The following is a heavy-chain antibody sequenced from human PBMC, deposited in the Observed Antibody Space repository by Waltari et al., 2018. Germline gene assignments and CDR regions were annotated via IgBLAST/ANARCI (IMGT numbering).Heavy chain of an antibody. D-gene: IGHD2-21*02. CDR1: GGSISSGGYY. J-gene: IGHJ3*02. CDR2: IYYSGST. V-gene: IGHV4-31*03. Sequence: QMQLQESGPGLVKPSQTLSLTCTVSGGSISSGGYYWSWIRQHPGKGLEWIGYIYYSGSTYYNPSLKSRVTISVDTSKNQFSLKLSSVTAADTAVYYCARELRLSDSDAFDIWGQGTMVTVSS. CDR3: ARELRLSDSDAFDI.